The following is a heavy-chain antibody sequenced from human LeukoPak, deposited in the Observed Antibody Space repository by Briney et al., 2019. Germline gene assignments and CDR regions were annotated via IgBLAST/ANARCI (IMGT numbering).Heavy chain of an antibody. D-gene: IGHD4-17*01. Sequence: PSETLSLTCTVSGDSISSSSHYWGWIRQPPGKGLEWISTMYYSGSMYYNPSLKSRVTISVDTSKNQFSLKLSSVTAADTAVYYCARGAYGDYAKGANWFDPWGQGTLVTVSS. CDR1: GDSISSSSHY. CDR2: MYYSGSM. CDR3: ARGAYGDYAKGANWFDP. J-gene: IGHJ5*02. V-gene: IGHV4-39*07.